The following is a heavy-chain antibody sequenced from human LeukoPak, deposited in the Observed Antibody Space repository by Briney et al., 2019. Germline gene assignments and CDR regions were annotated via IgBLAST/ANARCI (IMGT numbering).Heavy chain of an antibody. D-gene: IGHD3-22*01. CDR3: AKDTKRYYYDSSGPYFDY. Sequence: TGGSLRLSCAASGFTFSSYGMHWVRQAPGKGLEWVAVISYDGSNKYYADPVKGRFTISRDNSKNTLYLQMNSLRAEDTAVYYCAKDTKRYYYDSSGPYFDYWGQGTLVTVSS. J-gene: IGHJ4*02. CDR1: GFTFSSYG. V-gene: IGHV3-30*18. CDR2: ISYDGSNK.